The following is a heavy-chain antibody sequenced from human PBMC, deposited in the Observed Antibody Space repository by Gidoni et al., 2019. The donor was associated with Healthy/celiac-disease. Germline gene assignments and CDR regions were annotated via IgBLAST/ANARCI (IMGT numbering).Heavy chain of an antibody. D-gene: IGHD3-10*01. Sequence: EVQLVESGGGLVKPGGSLRLSCAASGFPFSNAWMSWVRQDPGKGLEWVGRIKSKTDGGTTDYAAPVKGRFTISRDDSKNTLYLQMNSLKTEDTAVYYCTTDLGGSGSYFRYYYYGMDVWGQGTTVTVSS. CDR2: IKSKTDGGTT. V-gene: IGHV3-15*01. CDR3: TTDLGGSGSYFRYYYYGMDV. CDR1: GFPFSNAW. J-gene: IGHJ6*02.